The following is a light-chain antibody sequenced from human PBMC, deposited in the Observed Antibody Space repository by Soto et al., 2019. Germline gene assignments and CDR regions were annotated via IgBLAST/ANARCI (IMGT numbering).Light chain of an antibody. CDR3: QQYNTYSKWT. Sequence: STLSASVGDRVTITCRASQSISTWLAWYQQKPGKAPKLLIYKASSLESGVPSRFSGSGSGTEFTLTISSLQPDDFATYYCQQYNTYSKWTFGQGTKVDIK. CDR2: KAS. J-gene: IGKJ1*01. CDR1: QSISTW. V-gene: IGKV1-5*03.